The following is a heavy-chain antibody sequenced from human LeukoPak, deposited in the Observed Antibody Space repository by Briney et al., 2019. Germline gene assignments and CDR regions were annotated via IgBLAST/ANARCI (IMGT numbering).Heavy chain of an antibody. J-gene: IGHJ6*03. V-gene: IGHV1-2*06. CDR2: IHPKSGGA. D-gene: IGHD3-22*01. CDR3: ARAYSDSSGYFGWGTDYYYYYMDV. Sequence: ASVKVSCKASGYTCTANYIHWVRQAPGQGLEWVGRIHPKSGGAKCAQKFRDRVTLTRDTSINTAYMELSGLRSDDAAVYYCARAYSDSSGYFGWGTDYYYYYMDVWGEGTTVTISS. CDR1: GYTCTANY.